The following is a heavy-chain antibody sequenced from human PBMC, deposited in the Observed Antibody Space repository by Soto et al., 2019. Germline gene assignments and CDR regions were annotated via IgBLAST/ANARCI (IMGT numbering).Heavy chain of an antibody. D-gene: IGHD2-21*02. CDR2: ISYDGSNK. CDR1: GFTFSSYG. J-gene: IGHJ6*02. V-gene: IGHV3-30*18. CDR3: AKDLTVVVTAHYGMDV. Sequence: QVQLVESGGGVVQPGRSLRLSCAASGFTFSSYGMHWVRQAPGKGLEWVAVISYDGSNKYYADSVKGRFTISRDNSKNTLYLQMTSLRAEDTAVYYCAKDLTVVVTAHYGMDVWGQGTTVTVSS.